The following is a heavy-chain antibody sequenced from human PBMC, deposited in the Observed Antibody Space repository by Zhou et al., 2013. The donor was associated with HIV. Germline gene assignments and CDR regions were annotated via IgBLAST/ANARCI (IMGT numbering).Heavy chain of an antibody. D-gene: IGHD2-21*01. CDR2: INPNSGGT. J-gene: IGHJ5*02. Sequence: QVQLVQSGAEVKKPGASVKVSCKASGYTFTGYYMHWVRQAPGQGLEWMGWINPNSGGTNYAQKFQGRVTMTRDTSISTAYMELSRLRSDDTAVYYCARDGVPLLGSVIRCGGDCSNWFDPWGQGTLVTVSS. CDR1: GYTFTGYY. V-gene: IGHV1-2*02. CDR3: ARDGVPLLGSVIRCGGDCSNWFDP.